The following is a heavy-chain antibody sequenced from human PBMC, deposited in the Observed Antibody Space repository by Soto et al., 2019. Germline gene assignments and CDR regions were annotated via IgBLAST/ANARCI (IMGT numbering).Heavy chain of an antibody. CDR2: INHSGST. J-gene: IGHJ6*02. Sequence: SETLSLTCVVNGGSFSGSYWTWIRQPPGTGLEWIGEINHSGSTNYNPSLKSRVTISVDTSKNQFSLKLSSVTAADTAVYYCARTAYDFWSGYNYGMDVWGQGTTVT. D-gene: IGHD3-3*01. V-gene: IGHV4-34*09. CDR3: ARTAYDFWSGYNYGMDV. CDR1: GGSFSGSY.